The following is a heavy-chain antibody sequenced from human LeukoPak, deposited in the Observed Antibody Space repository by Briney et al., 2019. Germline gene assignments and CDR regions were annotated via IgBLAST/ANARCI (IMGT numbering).Heavy chain of an antibody. Sequence: GGSLRLSCAASGFTFSSYWMSWVRQAPGKGLEWVANIKQDGSEKYYVDSVKGRFTISRDNAKNSLYLQMNSLRVEDTAVYYCARVYCSGGTCYSYYYYYMDVWGKGTTVTVSS. D-gene: IGHD2-15*01. V-gene: IGHV3-7*01. J-gene: IGHJ6*03. CDR3: ARVYCSGGTCYSYYYYYMDV. CDR1: GFTFSSYW. CDR2: IKQDGSEK.